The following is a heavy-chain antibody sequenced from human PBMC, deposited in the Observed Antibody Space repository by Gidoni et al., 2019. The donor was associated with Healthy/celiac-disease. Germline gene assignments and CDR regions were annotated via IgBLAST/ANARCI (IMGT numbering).Heavy chain of an antibody. D-gene: IGHD6-6*01. CDR3: ARHGASVYSSSSDWFDP. CDR1: GGSISSSSHY. V-gene: IGHV4-39*01. Sequence: QLQLQESGPGLVKPSETLSLTCTVSGGSISSSSHYWGWIRQPPGKGLAWIGSIYYSGSTYYNPSLKSRVTISVDTSKNQFSLKLSSVTAADTAVYYCARHGASVYSSSSDWFDPWGQGTLVTVSS. J-gene: IGHJ5*02. CDR2: IYYSGST.